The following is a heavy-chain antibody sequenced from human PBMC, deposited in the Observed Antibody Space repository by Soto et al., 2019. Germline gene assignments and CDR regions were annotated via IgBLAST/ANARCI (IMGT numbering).Heavy chain of an antibody. CDR2: IYSGGST. J-gene: IGHJ3*02. D-gene: IGHD6-13*01. Sequence: EVQLVESGGGLVQPGGSLRLSCAASGFTVSSNYMSWVRQAPGKGLEWVSVIYSGGSTYYADSVKDRFTISRDNSKNTLYLQMNSLRAEDTAVYYCASYSSSWYSWLDAFDIWGQGTMVTVSS. CDR1: GFTVSSNY. CDR3: ASYSSSWYSWLDAFDI. V-gene: IGHV3-66*01.